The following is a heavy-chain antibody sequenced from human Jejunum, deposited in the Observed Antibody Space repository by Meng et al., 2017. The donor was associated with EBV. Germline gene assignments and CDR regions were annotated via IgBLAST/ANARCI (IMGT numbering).Heavy chain of an antibody. Sequence: GQLGGSGGGLVQPGGSLRLSCAASGFTFSSYDMHWVRQATGKGLEWVSGIGTAGDTYYLGSVKGRFTISRENAKNSLYLQMNSLGVGDTAVYYCARGSGTTRHYWGQGTLVTVSS. CDR2: IGTAGDT. D-gene: IGHD1-1*01. J-gene: IGHJ4*02. V-gene: IGHV3-13*01. CDR1: GFTFSSYD. CDR3: ARGSGTTRHY.